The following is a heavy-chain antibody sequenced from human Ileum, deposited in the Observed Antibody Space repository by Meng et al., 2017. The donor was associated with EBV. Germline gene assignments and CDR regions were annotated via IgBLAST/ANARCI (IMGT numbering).Heavy chain of an antibody. CDR3: STYLYGGDEHYFDY. J-gene: IGHJ4*02. Sequence: QVQLQESGPGLVKPSGTLSLTCAVSGGSITSRNWWTWVRQPPGKGLEWIGEIYHSGSTNYNPSLKSRVSISVDKSKNQFSLNLTSVTAADTAVYYCSTYLYGGDEHYFDYWGQGTLVTVAS. CDR1: GGSITSRNW. V-gene: IGHV4-4*02. CDR2: IYHSGST. D-gene: IGHD4-23*01.